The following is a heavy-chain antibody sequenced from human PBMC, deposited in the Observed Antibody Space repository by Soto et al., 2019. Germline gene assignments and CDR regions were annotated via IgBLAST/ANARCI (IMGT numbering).Heavy chain of an antibody. D-gene: IGHD2-21*01. CDR1: GGSSSPNW. V-gene: IGHV4-4*02. Sequence: SETLSLTCTVSGGSSSPNWWAWVRQPPGKGLEWIGEAHHSGRTNYNPSLKSRVTISVDRSKNQFSLKLSSVTAADTAVYYCARIPSPWGQGTLVTVSS. CDR3: ARIPSP. CDR2: AHHSGRT. J-gene: IGHJ5*02.